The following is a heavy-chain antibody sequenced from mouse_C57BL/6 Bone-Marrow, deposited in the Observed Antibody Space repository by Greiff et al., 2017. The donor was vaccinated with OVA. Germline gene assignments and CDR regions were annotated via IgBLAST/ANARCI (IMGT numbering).Heavy chain of an antibody. CDR2: IDPANGST. CDR1: GFTITNTY. J-gene: IGHJ2*01. Sequence: EVKLMESVAELVRPGASVKLSCTASGFTITNTYMHWVKQRPEQGLEWIGRIDPANGSTNYAPKFQGKATITADTSSNTAYLQLSSLPSEDTAIYSGARWYYGSSNNFDYWGQGTTLTVSS. V-gene: IGHV14-3*01. D-gene: IGHD1-1*01. CDR3: ARWYYGSSNNFDY.